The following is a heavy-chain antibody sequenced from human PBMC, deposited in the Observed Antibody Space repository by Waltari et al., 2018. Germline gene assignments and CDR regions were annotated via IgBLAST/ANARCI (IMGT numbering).Heavy chain of an antibody. CDR2: FVYNANT. Sequence: QLHLQESGPGLVKPSETLSLTRSGSGDSISSTSYYWGWIRQPPGKGLEWIGSFVYNANTYYNPSLKSRVSISVDTSKNHFSLQLMSVTAADTAIYYCARPGRVGGGSLMALDYWGQGTLVTVSS. V-gene: IGHV4-39*02. CDR3: ARPGRVGGGSLMALDY. D-gene: IGHD2-15*01. J-gene: IGHJ4*02. CDR1: GDSISSTSYY.